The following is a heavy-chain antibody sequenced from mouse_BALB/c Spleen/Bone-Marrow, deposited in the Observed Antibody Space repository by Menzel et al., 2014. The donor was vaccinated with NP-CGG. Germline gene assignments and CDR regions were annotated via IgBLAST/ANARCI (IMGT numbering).Heavy chain of an antibody. Sequence: VKLMESGAELARPGASVKLSCKASGYTFTSYWMQWVKQRPGQGLEWIGTIYPGDGDTRYTQKFKGKATLTADKSSTIAYMQLSSLASEDSAVYYCARNYYYGSSWSAMDYWGQGTSVTVSS. CDR2: IYPGDGDT. CDR3: ARNYYYGSSWSAMDY. CDR1: GYTFTSYW. J-gene: IGHJ4*01. D-gene: IGHD1-1*01. V-gene: IGHV1-87*01.